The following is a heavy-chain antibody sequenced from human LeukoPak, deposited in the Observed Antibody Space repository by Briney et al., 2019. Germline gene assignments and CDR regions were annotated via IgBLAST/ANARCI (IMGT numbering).Heavy chain of an antibody. J-gene: IGHJ4*02. Sequence: PGGSLRLSCAASGFTFSKYAMSWVRQAPGKGLVWVSHIKYDGSATNYADSVKGRFAISRDNAKNTLYLQMNSLRAEDTAVYYCVSGSLQSGYNFDYWGQGALVTVSS. D-gene: IGHD3-3*01. CDR2: IKYDGSAT. CDR1: GFTFSKYA. V-gene: IGHV3-74*01. CDR3: VSGSLQSGYNFDY.